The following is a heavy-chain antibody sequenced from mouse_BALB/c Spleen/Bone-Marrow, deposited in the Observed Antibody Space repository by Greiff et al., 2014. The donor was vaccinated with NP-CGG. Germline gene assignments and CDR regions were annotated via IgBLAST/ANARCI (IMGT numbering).Heavy chain of an antibody. CDR1: GFTFSDFY. D-gene: IGHD1-1*02. CDR2: ISDGGTYT. CDR3: ARSGERYGAMDY. V-gene: IGHV5-4*02. Sequence: EVKLMESGEGLVKPGGSLKLSCAASGFTFSDFYMFWFRQTPEKRLEWVATISDGGTYTYYPDSVKGRFTISRDNAKNNLYLQMSSLKSEDTAIYYCARSGERYGAMDYWGQGTSVTVSS. J-gene: IGHJ4*01.